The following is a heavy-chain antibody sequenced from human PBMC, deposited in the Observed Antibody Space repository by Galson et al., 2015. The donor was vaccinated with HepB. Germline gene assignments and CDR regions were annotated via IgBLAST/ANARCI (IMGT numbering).Heavy chain of an antibody. J-gene: IGHJ4*02. Sequence: QSGAEVKKPGESLTISCQGSGYIFTDYWLNWVRQMPGKGLEWVGRIDPSDSYTNYSPSFRGHVIISVDKSISTAYLQWSSLKASDTAMYHCVRISRANWGSDLWGQGTLVTVSS. CDR3: VRISRANWGSDL. CDR1: GYIFTDYW. D-gene: IGHD7-27*01. V-gene: IGHV5-10-1*01. CDR2: IDPSDSYT.